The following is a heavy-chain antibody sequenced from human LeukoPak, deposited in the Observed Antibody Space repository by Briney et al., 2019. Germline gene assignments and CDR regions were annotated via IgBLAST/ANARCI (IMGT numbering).Heavy chain of an antibody. CDR1: GGTFSSYA. CDR2: IIPILDIA. J-gene: IGHJ4*02. V-gene: IGHV1-69*04. D-gene: IGHD3-16*01. Sequence: GASVKVSCKASGGTFSSYAISWVRQAPGQGLEWMGRIIPILDIANYAQKFQGRVTITADKSTSTAYMELSSLRSEDTAVYYCAKPGGAIDYWGQGPLAPVPS. CDR3: AKPGGAIDY.